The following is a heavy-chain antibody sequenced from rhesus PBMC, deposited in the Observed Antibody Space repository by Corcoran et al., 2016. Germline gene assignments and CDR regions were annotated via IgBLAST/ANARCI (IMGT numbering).Heavy chain of an antibody. CDR2: ISGSNGSP. V-gene: IGHV4-99*01. CDR3: AGRGSYSGIDD. J-gene: IGHJ4*01. CDR1: GYSISSGYN. Sequence: QVQLQESGPGLVKPSETLSLTCAVSGYSISSGYNWGWIRQRPGKGLEYIGYISGSNGSPYYHPSLEGRVTISKDTSNNQFSLKLSSVTAADTAVYYCAGRGSYSGIDDWGQGVLVTVSS. D-gene: IGHD3-16*01.